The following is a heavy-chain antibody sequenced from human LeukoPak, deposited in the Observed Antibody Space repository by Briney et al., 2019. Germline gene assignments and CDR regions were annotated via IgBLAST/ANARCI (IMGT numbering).Heavy chain of an antibody. J-gene: IGHJ4*02. V-gene: IGHV3-30*02. Sequence: PGGSLRLSCAASGFTFSSYGMHWVRQAPGKGLEWVAFIRYDGSNKYYADSVKGRFTISRDNSKNTLYLQMNSLKAEDTAVYYRAKGDYYDSSGPWPFYWGQGTLVTVSS. CDR2: IRYDGSNK. CDR3: AKGDYYDSSGPWPFY. CDR1: GFTFSSYG. D-gene: IGHD3-22*01.